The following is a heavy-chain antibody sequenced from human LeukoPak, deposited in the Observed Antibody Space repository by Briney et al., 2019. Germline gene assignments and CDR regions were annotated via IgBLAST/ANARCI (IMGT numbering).Heavy chain of an antibody. CDR2: IIPIFGTA. Sequence: SVTVSCKASGGTFSSYAISWVRQAPGQGLEWMGGIIPIFGTANYAQKFQGRVTITTDESTSTAYMELSSLRSEDTAVYYCARPQRYGSGSRALDYWGQGTLVTVSS. CDR3: ARPQRYGSGSRALDY. J-gene: IGHJ4*02. D-gene: IGHD3-10*01. V-gene: IGHV1-69*05. CDR1: GGTFSSYA.